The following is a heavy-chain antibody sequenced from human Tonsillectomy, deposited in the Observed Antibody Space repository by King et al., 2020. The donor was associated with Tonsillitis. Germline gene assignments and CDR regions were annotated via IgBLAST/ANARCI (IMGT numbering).Heavy chain of an antibody. Sequence: VQLVESGGGLVQPGGSLRISCAGSGFTSDKYGMHWVRQAPGTGLEWVSGITLDSNKIGYADSVKGRFTISRDNAKNSLYLQMKSLRAEDTALYYCTKDLVPGGADVWGQGTTVTVSS. CDR3: TKDLVPGGADV. CDR1: GFTSDKYG. V-gene: IGHV3-9*02. CDR2: ITLDSNKI. D-gene: IGHD3-16*01. J-gene: IGHJ6*02.